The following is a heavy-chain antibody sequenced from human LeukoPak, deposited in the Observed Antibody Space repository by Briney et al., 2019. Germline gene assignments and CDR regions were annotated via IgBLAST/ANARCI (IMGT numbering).Heavy chain of an antibody. Sequence: SETLSLTCTVSGGSISSYYWSWIRQPPGKGLEWIGYIYYSGSTNYNPSLKSRVTISVDTSKNQFSLKLSSVTAADTAVYYCARARPIITFGGVIVSKPYFDYWGQGTLVTVSS. V-gene: IGHV4-59*01. D-gene: IGHD3-16*02. CDR1: GGSISSYY. CDR2: IYYSGST. CDR3: ARARPIITFGGVIVSKPYFDY. J-gene: IGHJ4*02.